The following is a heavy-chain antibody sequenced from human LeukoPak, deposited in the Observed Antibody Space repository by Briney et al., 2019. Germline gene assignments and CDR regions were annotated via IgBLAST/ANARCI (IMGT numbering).Heavy chain of an antibody. CDR1: GGSISSYY. CDR3: ARGSEQQRLCYFDY. D-gene: IGHD6-13*01. CDR2: IYYSGST. J-gene: IGHJ4*02. Sequence: SETLSLTCTVSGGSISSYYWSWIRQPPGKGLEWIGYIYYSGSTNYNPSLKSRVTISVDTSKNQFSLKLSSVTAADTAVYYCARGSEQQRLCYFDYWGQGTLVTVSS. V-gene: IGHV4-59*01.